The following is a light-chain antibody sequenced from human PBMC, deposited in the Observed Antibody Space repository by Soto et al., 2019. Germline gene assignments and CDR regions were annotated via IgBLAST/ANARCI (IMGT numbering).Light chain of an antibody. V-gene: IGKV1-39*01. J-gene: IGKJ5*01. Sequence: DLQITPSPSSPSSSLGDKGTLPFPASQSISSYLNWYQQKPGKAPKLLIYAASSLRSGVPSRFSGSGSGTDFTLTISSLQREDFATYYCQQSYTILYTFGQGTRLEIK. CDR1: QSISSY. CDR2: AAS. CDR3: QQSYTILYT.